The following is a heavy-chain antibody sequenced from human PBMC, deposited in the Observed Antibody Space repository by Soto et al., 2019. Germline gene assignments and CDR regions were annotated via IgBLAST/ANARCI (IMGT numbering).Heavy chain of an antibody. CDR3: ARDLGSEQWFFDN. CDR1: GASVSGDGSY. J-gene: IGHJ4*02. D-gene: IGHD6-19*01. V-gene: IGHV4-31*03. CDR2: IHNSGST. Sequence: QVQLQESGPGLVKPSQTLSLTCLVSGASVSGDGSYCSWIRQHPGKGLECIGYIHNSGSTYSNPSLENRVAMSIDTSKNQFSLRLSSVTAADSAVYFCARDLGSEQWFFDNWGQGSLVTVSS.